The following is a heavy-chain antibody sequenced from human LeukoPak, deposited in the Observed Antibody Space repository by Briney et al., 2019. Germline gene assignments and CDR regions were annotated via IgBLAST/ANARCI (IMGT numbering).Heavy chain of an antibody. CDR3: EREYYTSSFDY. J-gene: IGHJ4*02. CDR2: INPNSGGT. V-gene: IGHV1-2*02. Sequence: ASVKVSCKASGYTFTGCYMHWVRQAPGQGLEWMASINPNSGGTNYAQKFQGRVTLTRDTSISTAYMDLSRLRSDDTAVYYCEREYYTSSFDYWGQGTLVTVSS. CDR1: GYTFTGCY. D-gene: IGHD3-10*01.